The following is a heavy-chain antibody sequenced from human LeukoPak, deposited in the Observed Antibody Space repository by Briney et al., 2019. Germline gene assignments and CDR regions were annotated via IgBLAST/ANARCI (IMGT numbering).Heavy chain of an antibody. Sequence: ASEKVSCKGIGYTFSNHGITWVRQAPGQGLEWIGWISPHKGNTNYQQRLQGRLILTTDASTSTAYMDLRDLRSDDTAIYYCARDQQQGDHYSFYYMDFWGEGTTVIVSS. CDR2: ISPHKGNT. CDR3: ARDQQQGDHYSFYYMDF. V-gene: IGHV1-18*01. J-gene: IGHJ6*03. D-gene: IGHD1/OR15-1a*01. CDR1: GYTFSNHG.